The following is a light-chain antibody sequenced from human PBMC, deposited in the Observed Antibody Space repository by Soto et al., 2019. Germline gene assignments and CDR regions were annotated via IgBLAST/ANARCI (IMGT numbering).Light chain of an antibody. CDR1: SSDVGGYNY. Sequence: QSVLTQPASVSGSPGQSITISCTGTSSDVGGYNYVSWFQQHPGKAPKLMIYDVINRPSGVSNRFSGSKSGNTASQTISGLQAEDEADYYCSSYTSSVTLIFGGGTKL. J-gene: IGLJ2*01. CDR2: DVI. V-gene: IGLV2-14*03. CDR3: SSYTSSVTLI.